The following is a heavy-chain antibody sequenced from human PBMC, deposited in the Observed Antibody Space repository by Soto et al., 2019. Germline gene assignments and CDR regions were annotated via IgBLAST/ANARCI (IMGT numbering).Heavy chain of an antibody. D-gene: IGHD2-15*01. CDR2: ISGSGGST. Sequence: EVQLLESGGGLVQPGGSLRLSCAASGFTFSSYAMSWVRQAPGKGLEWVSAISGSGGSTYYADSVKGRFTISRDNSKNTLDLPMKSLRAEDTAVYYCAKSRPGLVVVAATLLVDYWGQGTLVTVSS. J-gene: IGHJ4*02. V-gene: IGHV3-23*01. CDR1: GFTFSSYA. CDR3: AKSRPGLVVVAATLLVDY.